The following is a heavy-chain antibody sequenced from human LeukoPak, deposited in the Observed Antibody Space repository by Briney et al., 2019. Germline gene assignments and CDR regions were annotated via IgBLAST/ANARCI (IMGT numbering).Heavy chain of an antibody. CDR1: GYTFTSYD. CDR3: ARVNCDSSGYTPKGYFDY. Sequence: GASVKVSCKASGYTFTSYDISWVRQAPGQGLEWMGWISAYNGNTNYAQKLQGRVTMTTDTSTSTAYMELRSLRSDDTAVYYCARVNCDSSGYTPKGYFDYWGQGTLVTVSS. CDR2: ISAYNGNT. V-gene: IGHV1-18*01. D-gene: IGHD3-22*01. J-gene: IGHJ4*02.